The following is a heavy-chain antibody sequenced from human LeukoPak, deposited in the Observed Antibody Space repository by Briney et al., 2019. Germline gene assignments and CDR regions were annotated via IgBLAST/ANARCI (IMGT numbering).Heavy chain of an antibody. CDR2: IRSKAYGATT. CDR1: GFTFGDYA. J-gene: IGHJ4*02. V-gene: IGHV3-49*03. CDR3: TREYYYHSSGFDY. D-gene: IGHD3-22*01. Sequence: GGSLRLSCTASGFTFGDYAMSWFRRAPGKGLQWVGYIRSKAYGATTEYAASVKGRFTISRDDSKSIAYLQMNSLKTEDRAVYYCTREYYYHSSGFDYWGQGTLVTVSS.